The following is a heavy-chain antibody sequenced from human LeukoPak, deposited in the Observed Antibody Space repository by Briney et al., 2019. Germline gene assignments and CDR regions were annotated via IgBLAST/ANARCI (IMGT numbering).Heavy chain of an antibody. V-gene: IGHV1-18*01. CDR3: ARDGYCSSTSCPPDWFDP. CDR1: GYTFTSYG. Sequence: ASVKVSCKASGYTFTSYGISWVRQAPGQGLEWMGWISAYNGNTNYAQKLQGRVTITTDESTSTAYMELSSLRSEDTAVYYCARDGYCSSTSCPPDWFDPWGQGTLVTVSS. CDR2: ISAYNGNT. J-gene: IGHJ5*02. D-gene: IGHD2-2*03.